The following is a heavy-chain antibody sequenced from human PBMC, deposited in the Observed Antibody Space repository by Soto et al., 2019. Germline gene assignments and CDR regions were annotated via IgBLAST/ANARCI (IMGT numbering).Heavy chain of an antibody. V-gene: IGHV3-23*01. CDR2: ISGSGGST. J-gene: IGHJ6*02. Sequence: PGGSLRLSCAASGFTFSSYAMSWVRQAPGKGLEWVSAISGSGGSTYYADSVKGRFTISRDNSKNPLYLQMNSLRAEDTAVYYCARDYSSSSSYYYGMDVWGQGTTVTVSS. CDR1: GFTFSSYA. CDR3: ARDYSSSSSYYYGMDV. D-gene: IGHD6-6*01.